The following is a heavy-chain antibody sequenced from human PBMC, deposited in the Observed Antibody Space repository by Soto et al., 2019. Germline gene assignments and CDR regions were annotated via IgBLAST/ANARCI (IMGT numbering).Heavy chain of an antibody. CDR3: ARGTSDYSNYGVDY. Sequence: GGSLRLSCAASGFTVSSNYMSWVRQAPGKGLEWVSVIYSGGSTYYADSVKGRFTISRDNSKNTLYLQMNSLRAEDTAVYYCARGTSDYSNYGVDYWGQGTLVTVSS. CDR2: IYSGGST. V-gene: IGHV3-53*01. J-gene: IGHJ4*02. D-gene: IGHD4-4*01. CDR1: GFTVSSNY.